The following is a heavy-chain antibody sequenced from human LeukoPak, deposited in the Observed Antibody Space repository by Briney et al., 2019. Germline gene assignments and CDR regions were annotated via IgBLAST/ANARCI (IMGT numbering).Heavy chain of an antibody. CDR2: IYHRGST. D-gene: IGHD3-22*01. Sequence: SETLSLTCTVSGGSISSYSWSWIRQPPGKGLEWIGYIYHRGSTYYNPCLKSGVTISVDRSQNQFSLKLSSVTAADPAVYYCGSTSGYYYTVGLFDYWGQGTLVTVSS. CDR1: GGSISSYS. J-gene: IGHJ4*02. V-gene: IGHV4-59*04. CDR3: GSTSGYYYTVGLFDY.